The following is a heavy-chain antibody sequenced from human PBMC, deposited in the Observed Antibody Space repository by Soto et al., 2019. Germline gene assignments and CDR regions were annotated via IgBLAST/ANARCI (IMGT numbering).Heavy chain of an antibody. Sequence: QVQLQESGPGLVKPSQTLSLTCTVSGGSISSGGYYWSWIRQHPGKGLEGIGYIYYSGSTYYNPSLNGGVTISVDTSKNEFALKLSSVTAADTAVYYCAREGRAGREYSSPPGYFDLWGRGTLVTVSS. D-gene: IGHD6-6*01. CDR3: AREGRAGREYSSPPGYFDL. J-gene: IGHJ2*01. V-gene: IGHV4-31*03. CDR2: IYYSGST. CDR1: GGSISSGGYY.